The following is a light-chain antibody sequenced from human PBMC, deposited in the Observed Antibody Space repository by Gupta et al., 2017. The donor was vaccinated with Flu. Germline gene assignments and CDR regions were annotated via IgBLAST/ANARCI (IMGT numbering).Light chain of an antibody. CDR2: KDN. Sequence: TQPPSVSVSPAQTARLTCSGDKMRNKYVCWYQQKPGQSPVLVMYKDNNRTSETPGLFSAANTGNTASLTIGGAQDKDEADYYLQASDSSTVVFGGGTRLTVL. CDR3: QASDSSTVV. V-gene: IGLV3-1*01. CDR1: KMRNKY. J-gene: IGLJ2*01.